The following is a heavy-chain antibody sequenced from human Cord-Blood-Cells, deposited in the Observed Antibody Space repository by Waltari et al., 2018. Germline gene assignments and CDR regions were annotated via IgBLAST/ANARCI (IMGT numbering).Heavy chain of an antibody. CDR1: GFTFSRYE. CDR3: ARGKEYSSSFDY. D-gene: IGHD6-6*01. CDR2: ISSSGSTI. Sequence: EVQLVESGGGLVQPGGALRLSCAASGFTFSRYEMNCVRQAPGKGLEWVSYISSSGSTIYYADSVKGRFTISRDNAKNSLYLQMNSLRAEDTAVYYCARGKEYSSSFDYWGQGTLVTVSS. J-gene: IGHJ4*02. V-gene: IGHV3-48*03.